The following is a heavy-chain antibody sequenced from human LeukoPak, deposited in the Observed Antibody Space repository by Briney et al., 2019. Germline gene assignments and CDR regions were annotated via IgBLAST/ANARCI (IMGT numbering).Heavy chain of an antibody. V-gene: IGHV4-59*01. CDR1: GGSISSYY. Sequence: PSETLSLTCTVSGGSISSYYWSWIRQAPGKGLEWIGYIYYSGSTNYNPSLKSRVTISVETSKNQFSLKLSAVTAADTAVYYCAREGRTGGPYFDCWGEGTLVTVSS. D-gene: IGHD2-8*02. CDR2: IYYSGST. CDR3: AREGRTGGPYFDC. J-gene: IGHJ4*02.